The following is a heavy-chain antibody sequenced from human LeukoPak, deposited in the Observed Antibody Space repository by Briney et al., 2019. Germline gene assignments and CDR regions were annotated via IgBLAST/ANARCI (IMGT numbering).Heavy chain of an antibody. CDR1: GGSISSYY. D-gene: IGHD1-26*01. J-gene: IGHJ6*02. CDR2: IYYSGST. V-gene: IGHV4-59*01. Sequence: SETLSLTSTVSGGSISSYYWSWIRQPPGKGLEWIGYIYYSGSTNYNPSLKSRVTISVDTSKNQFSLKLSSVTAADTAVYYCAGTSGGYYGMDVWGQGTTVTVSS. CDR3: AGTSGGYYGMDV.